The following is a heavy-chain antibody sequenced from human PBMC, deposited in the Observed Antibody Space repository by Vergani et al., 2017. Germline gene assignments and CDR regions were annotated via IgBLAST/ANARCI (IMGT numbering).Heavy chain of an antibody. J-gene: IGHJ6*03. D-gene: IGHD6-6*01. CDR1: GFTFGDYA. CDR2: IRSKAYGGTT. Sequence: EVQLVESGGGLVQPGRSLRLSCTASGFTFGDYAMSWFRQAPGKGLEWVGFIRSKAYGGTTEYAASVKGRFTISRDDSKSIAYLQMNSLKTEDTAVYYCTRETSSSDYYYYMDVWGKGTTVTVSS. CDR3: TRETSSSDYYYYMDV. V-gene: IGHV3-49*03.